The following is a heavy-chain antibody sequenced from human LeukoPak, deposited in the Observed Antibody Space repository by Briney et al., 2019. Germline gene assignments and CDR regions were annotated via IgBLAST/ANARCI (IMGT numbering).Heavy chain of an antibody. CDR2: ISSSSSTI. V-gene: IGHV3-48*01. Sequence: PGGSLRLSCAASGFTFSSYGMSWVRQAPGKGLEWVSYISSSSSTIYYADSVKGRFTISRDNAKNSLYLQMNSLRAEDTAVYYCARDSSGWFDYYYYYYMDVWGKGTTVTVSS. CDR1: GFTFSSYG. D-gene: IGHD6-19*01. J-gene: IGHJ6*03. CDR3: ARDSSGWFDYYYYYYMDV.